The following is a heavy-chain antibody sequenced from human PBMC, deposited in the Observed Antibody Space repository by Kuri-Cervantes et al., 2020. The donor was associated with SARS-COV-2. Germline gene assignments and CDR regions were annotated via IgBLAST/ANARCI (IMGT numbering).Heavy chain of an antibody. Sequence: GESLKISCAASGFTFSSYAMSWVRQAPGKGLEWVSAISGSGGSTYYADSVKGRFTISRDNAKNSLYLQMNSLRAEDTAVYYCARGLIQSELGNDAFDIWGQGTMVTVSS. CDR2: ISGSGGST. CDR3: ARGLIQSELGNDAFDI. CDR1: GFTFSSYA. V-gene: IGHV3-23*01. J-gene: IGHJ3*02. D-gene: IGHD4-23*01.